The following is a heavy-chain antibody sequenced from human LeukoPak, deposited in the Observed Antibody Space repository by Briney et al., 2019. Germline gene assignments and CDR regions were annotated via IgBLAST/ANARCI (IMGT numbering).Heavy chain of an antibody. V-gene: IGHV3-30*03. Sequence: GRSLRLSCAASGFTFSSYGMHWVRQAPGKGLEWVAVISYDGSNKYYADSVKGRFTISRDNAKNSLYLQMNSLRDEDTAVYYCARGRYNGPYDFWSGLAYYYYYGMDVWGQGTTVTVSS. CDR2: ISYDGSNK. J-gene: IGHJ6*02. D-gene: IGHD3-3*01. CDR3: ARGRYNGPYDFWSGLAYYYYYGMDV. CDR1: GFTFSSYG.